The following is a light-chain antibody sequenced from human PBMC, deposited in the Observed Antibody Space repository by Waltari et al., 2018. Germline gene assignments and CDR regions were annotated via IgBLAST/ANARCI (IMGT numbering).Light chain of an antibody. V-gene: IGKV3-20*01. J-gene: IGKJ1*01. CDR3: QNYVRLPAT. CDR2: DAS. CDR1: QSVSRS. Sequence: EIVLTQSPGTLSLSPGERATLSCRASQSVSRSLAWYQQKPGQAPRLLIYDASSRATGIPDRFSGSGSGTDFSLTISRLEPEDFAVYYCQNYVRLPATFGQGTKVEIK.